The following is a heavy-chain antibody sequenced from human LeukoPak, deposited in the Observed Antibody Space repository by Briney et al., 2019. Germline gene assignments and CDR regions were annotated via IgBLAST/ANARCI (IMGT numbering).Heavy chain of an antibody. Sequence: GGSLRLFCAASGFRFSDYTMTWVRQAPGKGPEWVSAIGGRGGSTYYADFLGGRFTISRDNSKDMLYLQMNSLKVEDTATYYCGKEGGAWGQGTKVTVSS. CDR2: IGGRGGST. CDR3: GKEGGA. CDR1: GFRFSDYT. V-gene: IGHV3-23*01. D-gene: IGHD3-16*01. J-gene: IGHJ5*02.